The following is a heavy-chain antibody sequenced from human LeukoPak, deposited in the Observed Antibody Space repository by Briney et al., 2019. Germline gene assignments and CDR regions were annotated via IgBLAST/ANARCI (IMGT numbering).Heavy chain of an antibody. CDR1: GYTFSGYC. J-gene: IGHJ1*01. Sequence: ASVKVSCKASGYTFSGYCMHWVRQSPGQGLEWMGWINPNSGDTEYAQKFQGRVTMTRDTSISTAYMELSRLRYDDTAVYYCARPDCGGDCRLIQYWGQGTLVSLSS. V-gene: IGHV1-2*02. D-gene: IGHD2-21*01. CDR3: ARPDCGGDCRLIQY. CDR2: INPNSGDT.